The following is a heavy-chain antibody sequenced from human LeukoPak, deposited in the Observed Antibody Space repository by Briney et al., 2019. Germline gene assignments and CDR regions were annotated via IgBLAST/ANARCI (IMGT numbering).Heavy chain of an antibody. V-gene: IGHV3-66*01. D-gene: IGHD5-18*01. CDR1: GFTFSSFA. Sequence: GGSLRLSCAASGFTFSSFAMSWVRQAPGKGLEWVSIIYSGGSTYYGDSVKGRFTISRDNSKNTLYLHMNSLRAKDTAVYYCARAGSRGYSYGYDYWGQGTLVTVSS. CDR3: ARAGSRGYSYGYDY. J-gene: IGHJ4*02. CDR2: IYSGGST.